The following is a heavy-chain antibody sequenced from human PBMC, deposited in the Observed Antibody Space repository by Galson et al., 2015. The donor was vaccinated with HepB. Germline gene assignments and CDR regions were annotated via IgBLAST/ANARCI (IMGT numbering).Heavy chain of an antibody. CDR3: ARDGRAPRPSGSYYLEGY. CDR2: ISAYNGNT. J-gene: IGHJ4*02. V-gene: IGHV1-18*01. Sequence: SVKVSCKASGYTFTSYGISWVRQAPGQGLEWMGWISAYNGNTNYARKLQGRVTMTTDTSTSTAYMELRSLRSDDTAVYYCARDGRAPRPSGSYYLEGYWGQGTLVTVSS. CDR1: GYTFTSYG. D-gene: IGHD3-10*01.